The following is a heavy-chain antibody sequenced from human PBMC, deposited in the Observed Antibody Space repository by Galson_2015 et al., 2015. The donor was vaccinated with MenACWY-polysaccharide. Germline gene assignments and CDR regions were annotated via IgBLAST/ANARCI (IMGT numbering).Heavy chain of an antibody. Sequence: SLRLSCAASGFTFNNYAMHWVRQAPGKGLEWVAVISYDGNNKYYADSVEGRFTISRDNAKNSLYLQMNSLRAEDTAVYYCARDVYGGHFDYWGQGTLVTVSS. CDR2: ISYDGNNK. V-gene: IGHV3-30-3*01. CDR3: ARDVYGGHFDY. CDR1: GFTFNNYA. J-gene: IGHJ4*02. D-gene: IGHD4-23*01.